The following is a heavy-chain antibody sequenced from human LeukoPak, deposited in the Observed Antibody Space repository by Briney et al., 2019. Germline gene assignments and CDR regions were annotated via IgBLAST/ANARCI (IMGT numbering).Heavy chain of an antibody. CDR2: IYYSGST. Sequence: SETLSLTCTVSGGSISSSSYYWGWIRQPPGKGLEWIVSIYYSGSTYYNPSLKSRVTISVDTSKDQFSLKLSSVTAADTAVYYCARAGVVCSGGSCYSETFNFDYWGQGTLVTVSS. V-gene: IGHV4-39*07. CDR3: ARAGVVCSGGSCYSETFNFDY. D-gene: IGHD2-15*01. J-gene: IGHJ4*02. CDR1: GGSISSSSYY.